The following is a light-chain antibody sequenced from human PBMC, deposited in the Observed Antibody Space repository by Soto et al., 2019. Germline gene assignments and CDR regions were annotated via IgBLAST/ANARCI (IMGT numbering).Light chain of an antibody. Sequence: QSVLTQPPSASGTPGQRVTISCSGSSSNLGSNTVNWYQQLPGTAPKVLIHSNNQRPSGVPDRFSGSKCGTSSSLAISGLQSEDEADYYCEAWDDSLTGVVFGGGTKLTVL. CDR3: EAWDDSLTGVV. CDR1: SSNLGSNT. CDR2: SNN. V-gene: IGLV1-44*01. J-gene: IGLJ2*01.